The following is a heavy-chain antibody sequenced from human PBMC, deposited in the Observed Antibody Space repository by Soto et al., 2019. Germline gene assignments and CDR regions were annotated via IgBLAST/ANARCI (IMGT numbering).Heavy chain of an antibody. CDR3: ARDFRPMITFGGVIRDY. D-gene: IGHD3-16*02. J-gene: IGHJ4*02. Sequence: GASVKVSCKASGYTFTSYGISWVRQAPGQGLEWMGWISAYNGNTNYAQKLQGRVTMTTDTSTSTAYMELRSLRSDDTAVYYCARDFRPMITFGGVIRDYWGLGTLVTVSS. CDR2: ISAYNGNT. CDR1: GYTFTSYG. V-gene: IGHV1-18*01.